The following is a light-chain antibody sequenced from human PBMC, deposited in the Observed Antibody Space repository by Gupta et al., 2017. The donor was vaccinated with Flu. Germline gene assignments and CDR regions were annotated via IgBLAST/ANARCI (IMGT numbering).Light chain of an antibody. CDR1: QSLSSW. Sequence: DIQMTQSPSTLSAYVGDRVTITCRASQSLSSWLAWYQQKPGKAPNLLIYKASNLESGVPSRFNGSESGTEFTLTISSLQPDDFATYYFQHEDSSSLTFGGGTKVEI. V-gene: IGKV1-5*03. CDR2: KAS. CDR3: QHEDSSSLT. J-gene: IGKJ4*01.